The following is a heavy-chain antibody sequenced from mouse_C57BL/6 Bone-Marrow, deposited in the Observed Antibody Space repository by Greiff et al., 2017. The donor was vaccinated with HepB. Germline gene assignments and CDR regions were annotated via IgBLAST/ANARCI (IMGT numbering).Heavy chain of an antibody. V-gene: IGHV1-85*01. CDR1: GYTFTSYD. Sequence: LMESGPELVKPGASVKLSCKASGYTFTSYDINWVKQRPGQGLEWIGWIYPRDGSTKYNEKFKGKATLTVDTSSSTAYMELHSLTSEDSAVYFCARESTTVVADGAMDYWGQGTSVTVSS. J-gene: IGHJ4*01. CDR3: ARESTTVVADGAMDY. D-gene: IGHD1-1*01. CDR2: IYPRDGST.